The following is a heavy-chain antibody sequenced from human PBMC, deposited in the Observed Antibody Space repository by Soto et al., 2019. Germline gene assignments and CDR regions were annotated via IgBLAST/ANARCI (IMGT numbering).Heavy chain of an antibody. J-gene: IGHJ6*02. CDR1: DFTLSDVW. CDR3: TTEKGLKLDWSGELLDPKFYYGMDG. Sequence: GGSLRLSCEASDFTLSDVWMNWVRQAPGKGLEWVARIKGKSGGGTTEYGAPFKGRFTISRDDSRKTVSLHMNSLKTEDTAVYFCTTEKGLKLDWSGELLDPKFYYGMDGWGQGTTVTVSS. V-gene: IGHV3-15*07. CDR2: IKGKSGGGTT. D-gene: IGHD3-10*01.